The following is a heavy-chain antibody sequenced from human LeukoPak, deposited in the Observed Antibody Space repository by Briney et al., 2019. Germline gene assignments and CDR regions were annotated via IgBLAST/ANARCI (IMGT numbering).Heavy chain of an antibody. CDR3: AKRPSDSGDYVSYFDY. CDR2: ISDDGRRK. Sequence: GALRLSCAASGFTFSSYAMSWVRQAPGKGLEWVGVISDDGRRKDYADSVKGRFTISRDNSKDTLYLQMNSLRAEDTAVYYCAKRPSDSGDYVSYFDYWGQGTLVTVSS. J-gene: IGHJ4*02. CDR1: GFTFSSYA. V-gene: IGHV3-30*18. D-gene: IGHD4-17*01.